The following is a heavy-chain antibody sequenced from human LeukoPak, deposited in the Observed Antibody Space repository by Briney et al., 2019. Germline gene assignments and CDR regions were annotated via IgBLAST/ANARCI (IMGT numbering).Heavy chain of an antibody. CDR3: AAPGDSSGYSPYYYYYMDV. CDR1: GGSISSSSYY. V-gene: IGHV4-39*01. J-gene: IGHJ6*03. Sequence: SETLSLTCTVSGGSISSSSYYWGWIRQPPGKGLEWIGSIYYSGSTYYNPSLKSRVTISVDTSKNQFSLKLSSVTAVDTAVYYCAAPGDSSGYSPYYYYYMDVWGKGTTVTVSS. CDR2: IYYSGST. D-gene: IGHD3-22*01.